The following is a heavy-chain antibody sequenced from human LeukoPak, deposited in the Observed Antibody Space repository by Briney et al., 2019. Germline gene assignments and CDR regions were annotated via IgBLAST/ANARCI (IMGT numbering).Heavy chain of an antibody. CDR3: ARESLGSYNWNGNWADI. CDR1: GFTVSSNY. D-gene: IGHD1-20*01. J-gene: IGHJ3*02. CDR2: IYSGGST. Sequence: GGSLRLSCAASGFTVSSNYMSWVRQAPGKGLEWVSVIYSGGSTYYADSVKGRFTISRDNSKNTLYLQMNSLRAEDTAVYYCARESLGSYNWNGNWADIWGQGTMVTVSS. V-gene: IGHV3-66*01.